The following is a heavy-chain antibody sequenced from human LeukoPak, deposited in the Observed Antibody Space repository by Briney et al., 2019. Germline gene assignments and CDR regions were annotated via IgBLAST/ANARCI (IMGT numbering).Heavy chain of an antibody. CDR2: INSDGSST. D-gene: IGHD4-23*01. J-gene: IGHJ4*02. CDR3: ARTVAREYYFDY. V-gene: IGHV3-74*01. CDR1: GFTFDNYG. Sequence: GGSLRLSCAVSGFTFDNYGMSWVRQAPGKGLVWVSRINSDGSSTSYADSVKGRFTISRDNAKNTLYLQMNSLRAEDTAVYYCARTVAREYYFDYWGQGTLVTVSS.